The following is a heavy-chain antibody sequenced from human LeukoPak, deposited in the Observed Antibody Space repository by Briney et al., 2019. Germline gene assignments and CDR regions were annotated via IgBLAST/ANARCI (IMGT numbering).Heavy chain of an antibody. CDR1: GFTVSNNY. Sequence: AGSLRLSCAASGFTVSNNYMNWVRQAPGKGLEWVSAIHRGETTHYADSVKGRFTISRDNSKNTLYLQMNDLRAEDTAVYYCARDYYGSGSYQFDYWGQGTLVTVSS. CDR2: IHRGETT. J-gene: IGHJ4*02. V-gene: IGHV3-66*01. CDR3: ARDYYGSGSYQFDY. D-gene: IGHD3-10*01.